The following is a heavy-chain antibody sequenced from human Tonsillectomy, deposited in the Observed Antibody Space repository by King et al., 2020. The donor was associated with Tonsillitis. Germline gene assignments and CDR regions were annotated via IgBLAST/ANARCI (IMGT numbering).Heavy chain of an antibody. J-gene: IGHJ6*03. Sequence: VQLQQWGAGLLKPSETLSLTCAVYGGSFSGYYWSWIRQPPGKGLEWIGEINHSGSTKYNPSLKSRVTISVDTSKNQFSLKLSSVTAADTAVHYCARRKVTTYPERQYYYYMDVWGKGTTVTVSS. V-gene: IGHV4-34*01. D-gene: IGHD4-17*01. CDR2: INHSGST. CDR3: ARRKVTTYPERQYYYYMDV. CDR1: GGSFSGYY.